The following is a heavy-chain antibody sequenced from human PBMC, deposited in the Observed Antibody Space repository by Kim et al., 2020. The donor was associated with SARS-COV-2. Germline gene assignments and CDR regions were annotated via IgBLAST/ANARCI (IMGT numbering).Heavy chain of an antibody. CDR2: INHSGST. Sequence: SETLSLTCAVYGGSFSGYYWSWIRQPPGKGLEWIGEINHSGSTNYNPSLKSRVTISVDTSKNQFSLKLSSVTAADTAVYYCARFKLYSSSWGYYYYGMDVWGQGTTVTVSS. CDR1: GGSFSGYY. CDR3: ARFKLYSSSWGYYYYGMDV. V-gene: IGHV4-34*01. J-gene: IGHJ6*02. D-gene: IGHD6-13*01.